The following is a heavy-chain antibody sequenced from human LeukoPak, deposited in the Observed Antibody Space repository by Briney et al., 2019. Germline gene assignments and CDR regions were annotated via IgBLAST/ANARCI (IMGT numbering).Heavy chain of an antibody. CDR3: ARLRAAQTYDY. Sequence: GGSLRLSCAGAEFTLSNYWMSWVRQAPGKGLEWVANIRQDGNEKYYVDSVKGRFTISRDNAKNSLYLQMSSLRVEDTAVYYCARLRAAQTYDYWGQGTLVTVSS. D-gene: IGHD6-13*01. V-gene: IGHV3-7*04. CDR1: EFTLSNYW. J-gene: IGHJ4*02. CDR2: IRQDGNEK.